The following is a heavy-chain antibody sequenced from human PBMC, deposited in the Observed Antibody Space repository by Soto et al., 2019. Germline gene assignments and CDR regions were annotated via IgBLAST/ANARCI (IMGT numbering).Heavy chain of an antibody. CDR1: GYTFTGNY. CDR3: VRGGGVDVVTPTRIVFDY. Sequence: QVQLVQSGAEVKKPGASVKVSCKVSGYTFTGNYMHWMRQAPGQGPEWMGWINPRNGDTDYAQKFQGRVTITRETSISTAYMDVSRLTSDDTAIYFCVRGGGVDVVTPTRIVFDYWGQGTLLTVSS. J-gene: IGHJ4*02. V-gene: IGHV1-2*02. D-gene: IGHD2-21*02. CDR2: INPRNGDT.